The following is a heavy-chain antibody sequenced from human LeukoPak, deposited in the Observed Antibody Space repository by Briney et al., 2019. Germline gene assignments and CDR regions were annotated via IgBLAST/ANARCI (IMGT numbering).Heavy chain of an antibody. CDR2: IRYDGSNK. CDR3: ARDRYSSS. J-gene: IGHJ4*02. V-gene: IGHV3-30*02. CDR1: GFTFSSYG. Sequence: GGSLRLSCAASGFTFSSYGIHWVRQAPGKGLEWVAFIRYDGSNKYYADSVKGRFTISRDNSKNTLYLQMKSLRAEDTAVYYCARDRYSSSWGQGTLVTVSS. D-gene: IGHD6-13*01.